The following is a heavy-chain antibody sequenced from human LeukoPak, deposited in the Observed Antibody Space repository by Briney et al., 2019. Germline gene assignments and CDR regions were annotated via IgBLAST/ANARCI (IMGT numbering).Heavy chain of an antibody. D-gene: IGHD7-27*01. Sequence: SETLSLTCTVSGGSISSYYWSWIRQSPGKGLECIGYIHYTGSTNYNPSLKSRVTISVDTSKNQFSLKLSSVTAADTTVYYCARDSGEYYMDVWGKGTTVTISS. CDR2: IHYTGST. V-gene: IGHV4-59*01. CDR1: GGSISSYY. J-gene: IGHJ6*03. CDR3: ARDSGEYYMDV.